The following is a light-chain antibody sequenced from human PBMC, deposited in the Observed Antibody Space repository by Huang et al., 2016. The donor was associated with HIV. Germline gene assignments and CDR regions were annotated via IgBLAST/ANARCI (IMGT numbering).Light chain of an antibody. Sequence: DIVMTQSPATLSVSPGERATLSCRASRSVTSKLAWYQQKPGQAPRLLIYEASTRANGIPARFSGSGSGTEFTLSISSLQSEDFAVYYCQQYNNWPPVTFGGGTKVEIK. V-gene: IGKV3-15*01. J-gene: IGKJ4*01. CDR1: RSVTSK. CDR3: QQYNNWPPVT. CDR2: EAS.